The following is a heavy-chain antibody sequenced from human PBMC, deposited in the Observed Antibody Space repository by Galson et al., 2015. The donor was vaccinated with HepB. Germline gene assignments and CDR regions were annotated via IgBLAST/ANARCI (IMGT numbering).Heavy chain of an antibody. V-gene: IGHV6-1*01. D-gene: IGHD1-7*01. CDR2: TYYRSKWYN. CDR3: AREAYNWNYGKNYYYYMDV. J-gene: IGHJ6*03. Sequence: CAISGDSVSSNSAAWNWIRQSPSRGLEWLGRTYYRSKWYNDYAVSVKSRITINPDTSKNQFSLQLNSVTPEDTAVYYCAREAYNWNYGKNYYYYMDVWGKGTTVTVSS. CDR1: GDSVSSNSAA.